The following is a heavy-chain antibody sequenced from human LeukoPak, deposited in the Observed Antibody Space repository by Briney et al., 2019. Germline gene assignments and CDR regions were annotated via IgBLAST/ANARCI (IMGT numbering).Heavy chain of an antibody. CDR3: AKDLHGGGSSPSGPLDI. Sequence: GGSLRLSCAASGFTFDDYAMHWVRQAPGKGLEWVSGISWNSGSIGYADSVKGRFTISRDNAKNSLYLQMNSLRAEDMALYYCAKDLHGGGSSPSGPLDIWGQGTMVTVSS. V-gene: IGHV3-9*03. D-gene: IGHD2-2*01. CDR1: GFTFDDYA. CDR2: ISWNSGSI. J-gene: IGHJ3*02.